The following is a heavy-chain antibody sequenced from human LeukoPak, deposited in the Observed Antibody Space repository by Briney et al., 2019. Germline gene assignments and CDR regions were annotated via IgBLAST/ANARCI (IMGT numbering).Heavy chain of an antibody. CDR2: MNPNSGNT. CDR3: ARAPDSGVVVPAAISDAFDI. CDR1: GYTFTSYD. D-gene: IGHD2-2*01. J-gene: IGHJ3*02. Sequence: ASVKVSCKASGYTFTSYDINWVRQATGQGLEWMGWMNPNSGNTGYAQKFQGRVTITRNTSISTAYMELSSLRSEDTAVYYCARAPDSGVVVPAAISDAFDIWGQGTMVTVSS. V-gene: IGHV1-8*03.